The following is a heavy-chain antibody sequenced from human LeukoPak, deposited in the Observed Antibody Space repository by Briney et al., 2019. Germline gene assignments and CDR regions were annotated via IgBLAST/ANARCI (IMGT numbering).Heavy chain of an antibody. D-gene: IGHD3-22*01. CDR3: AREHPNYDSSGGELDY. Sequence: SETLSLTCAVYGGSFSGYYWSWIRQPPGEGLEWIGEINHSGSTNYNPSLKSRVTISVDTSKNQFSLKLSSVTAADTAVYYCAREHPNYDSSGGELDYWGQGTLVTVSS. J-gene: IGHJ4*02. V-gene: IGHV4-34*01. CDR1: GGSFSGYY. CDR2: INHSGST.